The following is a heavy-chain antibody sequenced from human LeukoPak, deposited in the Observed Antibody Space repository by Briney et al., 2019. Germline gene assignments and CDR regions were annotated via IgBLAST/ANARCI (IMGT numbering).Heavy chain of an antibody. V-gene: IGHV3-15*01. CDR1: GVTFSNAW. D-gene: IGHD6-19*01. Sequence: GGSLRLSCAASGVTFSNAWMSWVRQAPGKGLEWVGRIKSKADGGTADNAAPVQGRFTISRDDLKNTLYLQMNSLKSEDTAVYYCTPDALGGTLNSGQGTLVTVSS. CDR3: TPDALGGTLN. CDR2: IKSKADGGTA. J-gene: IGHJ4*02.